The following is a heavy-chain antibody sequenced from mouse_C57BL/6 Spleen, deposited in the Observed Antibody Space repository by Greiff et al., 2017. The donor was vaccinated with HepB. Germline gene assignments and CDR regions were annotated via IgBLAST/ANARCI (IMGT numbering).Heavy chain of an antibody. Sequence: EVKLQESGPGLVKPSQSLSLTCSVTGYSITSGYYWNWIRQFPGNKLEWMGYISYDGSNNYNPSLKNRISITRDTSKNQFFLKLNSVTTEDTATYYCARRAYRWYFDVWGTGTTVTVSS. CDR2: ISYDGSN. J-gene: IGHJ1*03. V-gene: IGHV3-6*01. D-gene: IGHD3-1*01. CDR1: GYSITSGYY. CDR3: ARRAYRWYFDV.